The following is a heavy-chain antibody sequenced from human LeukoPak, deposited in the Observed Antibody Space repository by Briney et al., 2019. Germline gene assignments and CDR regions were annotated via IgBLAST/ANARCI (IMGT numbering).Heavy chain of an antibody. CDR3: AKLTIFGVVIDDY. D-gene: IGHD3-3*01. V-gene: IGHV3-30*18. CDR1: GFTFSSYG. CDR2: ISYDGSNK. J-gene: IGHJ4*02. Sequence: GGSLRLSCAASGFTFSSYGMHWVRQAPGKGLEWVAVISYDGSNKYYADSVKGRFTISRDNSKNTLYLQMNSLRAEDTAAYYCAKLTIFGVVIDDYWGQGTLVTVSS.